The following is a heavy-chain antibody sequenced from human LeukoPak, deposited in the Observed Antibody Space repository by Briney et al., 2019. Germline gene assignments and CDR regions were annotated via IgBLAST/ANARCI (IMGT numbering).Heavy chain of an antibody. CDR3: ASGEYSRTRLGY. CDR2: ISAYNGNT. D-gene: IGHD6-6*01. Sequence: ASVKVSCKASGYTFTSYGISWVRQAPGQGLEWMGWISAYNGNTNYAQKLQGRVTMTTDTSASTAYMELRSLRSDDTAVYYCASGEYSRTRLGYWGQGTLVTVSS. J-gene: IGHJ4*02. V-gene: IGHV1-18*01. CDR1: GYTFTSYG.